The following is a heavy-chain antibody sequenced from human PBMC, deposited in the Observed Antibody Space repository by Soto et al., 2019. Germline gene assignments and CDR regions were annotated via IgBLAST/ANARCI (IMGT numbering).Heavy chain of an antibody. V-gene: IGHV3-30-3*01. J-gene: IGHJ4*02. Sequence: QVQLVESGGGVVQPGRSLRLSCAASGFTFSSYAMHWVRQAPGKGLEWVAVISYDGSNKYYADSVKGRFPISRDTSKNTLYLQMTSLRAEDTAVYYCARETITILGVVPNFEYWGQGTLVTVSS. D-gene: IGHD3-3*01. CDR1: GFTFSSYA. CDR2: ISYDGSNK. CDR3: ARETITILGVVPNFEY.